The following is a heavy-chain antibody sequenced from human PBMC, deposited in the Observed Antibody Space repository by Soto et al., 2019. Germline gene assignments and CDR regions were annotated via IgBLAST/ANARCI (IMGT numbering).Heavy chain of an antibody. CDR2: INHSGST. V-gene: IGHV4-34*01. CDR3: ASGDLRVTSPRY. D-gene: IGHD2-21*02. J-gene: IGHJ4*02. CDR1: GGSFSGYY. Sequence: PSETLSLTCAVYGGSFSGYYWSWIRQPPGKGLEWIGEINHSGSTNYNPSLKSRVTISVDTSKNQFSLKLSSVTAADTAVYYCASGDLRVTSPRYWGQGTLVTVSS.